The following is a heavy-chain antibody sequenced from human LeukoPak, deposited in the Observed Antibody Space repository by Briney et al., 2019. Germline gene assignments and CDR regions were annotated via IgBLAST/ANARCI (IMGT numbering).Heavy chain of an antibody. V-gene: IGHV3-64*02. J-gene: IGHJ4*02. D-gene: IGHD5-24*01. CDR2: IGGDGTIT. Sequence: GGPLSLSLPFSEAPFTFLALHWFGNCQGRKLEFVSAIGGDGTITHYGDSVRGRFMITRDNSKNTMYLQMGGLRPEDTAVYFCATGYNHYYDYWGQGIQVTVSS. CDR3: ATGYNHYYDY. CDR1: EAPFTFLA.